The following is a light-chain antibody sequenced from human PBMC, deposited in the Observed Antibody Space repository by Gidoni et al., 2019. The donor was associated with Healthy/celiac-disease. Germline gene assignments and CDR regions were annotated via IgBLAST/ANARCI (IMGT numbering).Light chain of an antibody. CDR1: QSISNW. CDR2: KAS. V-gene: IGKV1-5*03. CDR3: QQYNSYSGT. Sequence: DIQMTQSPSTLSASVGDRVTITCRASQSISNWLAWYQQKPGKAPKLLIYKASSLESGVPLRFSGSGSGTEFTLTISSPQPDDFATYYCQQYNSYSGTFGQGTKVEIK. J-gene: IGKJ1*01.